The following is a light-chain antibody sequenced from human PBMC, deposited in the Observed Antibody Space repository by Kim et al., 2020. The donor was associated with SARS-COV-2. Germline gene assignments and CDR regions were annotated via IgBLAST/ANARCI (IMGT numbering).Light chain of an antibody. CDR2: DAS. J-gene: IGKJ2*01. CDR1: ESISSR. CDR3: QQYNTYPFT. V-gene: IGKV1-5*01. Sequence: SASVGDRVTITCRASESISSRLAWYEKKPEKAPKLLIYDASSLESGVPSRFSGSGSGTDFTLTITSLQPDDFATYYCQQYNTYPFTFGQGTKLEI.